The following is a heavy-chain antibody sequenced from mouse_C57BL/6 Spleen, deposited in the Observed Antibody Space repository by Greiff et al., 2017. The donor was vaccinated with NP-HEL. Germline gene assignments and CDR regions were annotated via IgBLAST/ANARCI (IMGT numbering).Heavy chain of an antibody. Sequence: QVQLQQPAAELVKPGASVKISCKVSGYTFTDHTIHWMKQRPEQGLEWIGYIYPRDGSTKYNEKLKGKATLTADKSSSTAYMQLTSLTSEDSAVYFCAKGLRLYAMDYWGQGTSVTVSS. CDR2: IYPRDGST. CDR1: GYTFTDHT. J-gene: IGHJ4*01. CDR3: AKGLRLYAMDY. D-gene: IGHD2-4*01. V-gene: IGHV1-78*01.